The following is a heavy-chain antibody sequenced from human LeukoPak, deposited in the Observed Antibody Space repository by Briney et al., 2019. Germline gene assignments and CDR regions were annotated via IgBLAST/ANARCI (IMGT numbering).Heavy chain of an antibody. V-gene: IGHV1-18*01. Sequence: GASVKVSCKASGYTFTSYDINWVRQATGQGLEWMGWISAYNGNTNYAQKLQGRVTMTTDTSTSTAYMELRSLRSDDTAVYYCASPGTTNAFDIWGQGTMVTVSS. CDR1: GYTFTSYD. CDR3: ASPGTTNAFDI. CDR2: ISAYNGNT. D-gene: IGHD1-1*01. J-gene: IGHJ3*02.